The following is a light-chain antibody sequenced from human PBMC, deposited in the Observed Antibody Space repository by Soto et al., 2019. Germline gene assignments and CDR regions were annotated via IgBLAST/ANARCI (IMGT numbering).Light chain of an antibody. J-gene: IGLJ2*01. CDR3: AAWDDSLNGPV. CDR1: SSNIGNNA. CDR2: YDD. V-gene: IGLV1-36*01. Sequence: QSLLTQPPSVSEAPRQRVTISCSGSSSNIGNNAVNWYQQLPGKAPKLLIYYDDLLPSGVSDRFSGSKSDTSASLAISGLESEDEADYYCAAWDDSLNGPVFGGGTKVTVL.